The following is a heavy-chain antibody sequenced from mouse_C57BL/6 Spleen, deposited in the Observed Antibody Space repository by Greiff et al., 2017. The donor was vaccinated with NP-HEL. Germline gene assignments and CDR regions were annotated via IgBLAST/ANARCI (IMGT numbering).Heavy chain of an antibody. CDR2: ISDGGSYT. J-gene: IGHJ2*01. D-gene: IGHD4-1*01. V-gene: IGHV5-4*01. CDR3: AREGAGTFDY. CDR1: GFTFSSYA. Sequence: EVMLVESGGGLVKPGGSLKLSCAASGFTFSSYAMSWVRQTPEKRLEWVATISDGGSYTYYPDNVKGRFTISRDNAKNNLYLQMSHLKSEDTAMYYCAREGAGTFDYWGQGTTLTVSS.